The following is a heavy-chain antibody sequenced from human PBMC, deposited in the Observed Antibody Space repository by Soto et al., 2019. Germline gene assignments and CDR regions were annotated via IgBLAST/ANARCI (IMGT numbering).Heavy chain of an antibody. V-gene: IGHV4-61*08. CDR2: IYYSGST. Sequence: PSETLSLTCTVSGGSISSGGYYWSWIRQHPGKGLEWIGYIYYSGSTYYNPSLKSRVTISVDTSKNQFSLKLSSATAADTAVYYCARENPIGCSSTSCPYYYYYYMDVWGKGTTVTVSS. CDR3: ARENPIGCSSTSCPYYYYYYMDV. CDR1: GGSISSGGYY. J-gene: IGHJ6*03. D-gene: IGHD2-2*01.